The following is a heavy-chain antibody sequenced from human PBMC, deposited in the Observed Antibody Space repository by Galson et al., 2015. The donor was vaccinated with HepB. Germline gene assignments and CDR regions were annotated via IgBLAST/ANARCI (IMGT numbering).Heavy chain of an antibody. CDR3: AGLGCPGYCGGGSFAEPLDY. CDR2: IDPSDSYT. D-gene: IGHD2-15*01. J-gene: IGHJ4*02. Sequence: QSGAEVKKPGESLRISCKGSGYSFTSYWITWVRQMPGKGLEWMGRIDPSDSYTNYSPSFQGHVTISADKSISTAYLQWSSLKASDTAVYYCAGLGCPGYCGGGSFAEPLDYWGQGTLVTVSS. CDR1: GYSFTSYW. V-gene: IGHV5-10-1*01.